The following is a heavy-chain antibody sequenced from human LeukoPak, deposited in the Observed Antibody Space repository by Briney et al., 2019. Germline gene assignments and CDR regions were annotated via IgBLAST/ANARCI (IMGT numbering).Heavy chain of an antibody. J-gene: IGHJ4*02. V-gene: IGHV3-21*05. CDR3: ARGKTAASGVLDY. Sequence: GGSLRLSCAASGFTFSSYSMNWVRQAPGQGLEWVSYISSSSDYIYYADSVKGRFTISRDNAKNSLYLQMNSLRAEDTAVYYCARGKTAASGVLDYWGQGTLVTVSS. D-gene: IGHD6-13*01. CDR2: ISSSSDYI. CDR1: GFTFSSYS.